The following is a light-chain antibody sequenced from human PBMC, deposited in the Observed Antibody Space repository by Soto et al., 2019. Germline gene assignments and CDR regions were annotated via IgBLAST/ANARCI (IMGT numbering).Light chain of an antibody. CDR3: NSYAGSNSFV. CDR1: SSDVGGYNY. Sequence: SVLTQPPSASGSPGQSVTISCTGTSSDVGGYNYVSWYQQHPGKAPKLVIFEVNKRPSGVPDRFSGSKSANTASLTVSGLQTEDEADYHCNSYAGSNSFVFGTGTKVTVL. CDR2: EVN. J-gene: IGLJ1*01. V-gene: IGLV2-8*01.